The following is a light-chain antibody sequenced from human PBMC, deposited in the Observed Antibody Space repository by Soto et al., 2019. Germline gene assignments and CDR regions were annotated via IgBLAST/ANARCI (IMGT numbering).Light chain of an antibody. J-gene: IGKJ1*01. V-gene: IGKV1-5*01. CDR1: QSITDW. CDR2: DAS. CDR3: QQLNTYPPWT. Sequence: DIQITQSPSTLSASVGDRGTITCRASQSITDWLAWYQQKPGKAPKLLIYDASSLESGVPSRFSGSGSGTDFTLTISSLQPEDFATYYCQQLNTYPPWTFGQGTKVDIK.